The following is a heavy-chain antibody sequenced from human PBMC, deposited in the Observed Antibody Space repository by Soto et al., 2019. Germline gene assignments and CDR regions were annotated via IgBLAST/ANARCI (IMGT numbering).Heavy chain of an antibody. CDR2: INPDNGNT. CDR3: ARGIATGQLDP. Sequence: GASVKVSCKASGYTFTRYTMNWVRQAPGQRLEWMGWINPDNGNTKSSQKFQDRVIITRDTSASTAYKDLSSLRSEDTAVYYCARGIATGQLDPWGQGTLVTVSS. V-gene: IGHV1-3*01. J-gene: IGHJ5*02. CDR1: GYTFTRYT. D-gene: IGHD2-15*01.